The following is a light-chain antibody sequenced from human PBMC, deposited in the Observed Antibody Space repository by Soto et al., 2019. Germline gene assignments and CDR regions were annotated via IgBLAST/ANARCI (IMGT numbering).Light chain of an antibody. Sequence: EIVLTQSPATLSLSPGERATLSCRASQSVSSYLAWYQQKPGQAPRLLIYDASHRATRIPARFSGSGFETDLTLSISGLEHADFAVYYCQQRSNWPYTFGQGTKLEIK. CDR3: QQRSNWPYT. CDR2: DAS. J-gene: IGKJ2*01. V-gene: IGKV3-11*01. CDR1: QSVSSY.